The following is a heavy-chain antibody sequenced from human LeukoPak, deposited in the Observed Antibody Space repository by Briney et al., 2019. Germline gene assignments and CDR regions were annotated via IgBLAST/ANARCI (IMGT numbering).Heavy chain of an antibody. V-gene: IGHV1-18*01. J-gene: IGHJ4*02. CDR2: ISAYNGNT. CDR1: GYTCTSYG. Sequence: SVKLSCKASGYTCTSYGISWVRQAPGQGLDWMGRISAYNGNTNYAQNLQGRITMTTDTSTSTASLQLRSLMSADTAVYSWTTVLPSGIAVGAYWGQGTLVT. CDR3: TTVLPSGIAVGAY. D-gene: IGHD6-19*01.